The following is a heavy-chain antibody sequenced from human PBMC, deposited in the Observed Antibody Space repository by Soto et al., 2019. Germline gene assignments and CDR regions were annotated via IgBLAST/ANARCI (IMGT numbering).Heavy chain of an antibody. D-gene: IGHD3-10*01. V-gene: IGHV3-11*01. CDR2: ISSSGGDT. CDR1: GFDFSDYY. CDR3: ARGKRYFSY. J-gene: IGHJ4*02. Sequence: QVQLVESGGGLVKPGGSLRLSCAASGFDFSDYYMTWIRQTPGKGLECLSYISSSGGDTYSADSVKGRFTISRDNARNSLFRQMNSLRAADTATSDFARGKRYFSYWCPGTLVAVSA.